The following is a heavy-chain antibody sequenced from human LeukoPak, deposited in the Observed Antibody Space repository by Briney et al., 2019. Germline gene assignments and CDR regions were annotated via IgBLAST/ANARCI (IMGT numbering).Heavy chain of an antibody. D-gene: IGHD1-26*01. CDR1: GFTFSDYY. CDR2: IKQGGGEK. V-gene: IGHV3-7*01. Sequence: GGSLRLSCATSGFTFSDYYMSWIRQAPGKGLEWVANIKQGGGEKYYVDSVKGRFTISRDNAKNSLYLQMNSLRAEDTAVYYCARDKIVGATHFDYWGQGTLVTVSS. CDR3: ARDKIVGATHFDY. J-gene: IGHJ4*02.